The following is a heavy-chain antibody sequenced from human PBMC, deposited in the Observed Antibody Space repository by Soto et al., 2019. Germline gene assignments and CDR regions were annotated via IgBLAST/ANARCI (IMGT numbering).Heavy chain of an antibody. Sequence: ASVKVSCKASGYTSSNYGIHWVRQAPGQRLEWMGLINAGNGNTKYSQKFQGRVTITRDTSASTAYMELSSLRSEDTAVYYCARAVAVPADFDYWGQGTLVTVSS. J-gene: IGHJ4*02. CDR3: ARAVAVPADFDY. V-gene: IGHV1-3*01. CDR1: GYTSSNYG. CDR2: INAGNGNT. D-gene: IGHD6-19*01.